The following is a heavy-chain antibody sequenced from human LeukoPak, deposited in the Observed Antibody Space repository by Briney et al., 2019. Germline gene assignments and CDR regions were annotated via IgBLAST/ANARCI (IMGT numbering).Heavy chain of an antibody. CDR2: ITGSGGSP. J-gene: IGHJ3*02. D-gene: IGHD1-26*01. V-gene: IGHV3-23*01. CDR1: GFSFSTYG. Sequence: GGSLRLSCVASGFSFSTYGMSWVRQPPGKGLEWVSSITGSGGSPYYADSVKGRFTISRDNSKNTLYLQMNSLRAEDTAVYYCARGGSYLSAFDIWGQGTMVTVSS. CDR3: ARGGSYLSAFDI.